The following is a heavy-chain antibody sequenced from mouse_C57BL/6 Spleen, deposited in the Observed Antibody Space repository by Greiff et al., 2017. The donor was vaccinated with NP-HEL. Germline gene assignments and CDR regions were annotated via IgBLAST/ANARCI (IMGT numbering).Heavy chain of an antibody. D-gene: IGHD4-1*01. CDR2: SRNKANDYTT. CDR3: ARGRTGHWYFDV. Sequence: EVNVVESGGGLVQSGRSLRLSCATSGFTFSDFYMEWVRQAPGKGLEWIAASRNKANDYTTEYSASVKGRFIVSRDTSQSILYLQMNALRAEDTAIYYCARGRTGHWYFDVWGTGTTVTVSS. J-gene: IGHJ1*03. V-gene: IGHV7-1*01. CDR1: GFTFSDFY.